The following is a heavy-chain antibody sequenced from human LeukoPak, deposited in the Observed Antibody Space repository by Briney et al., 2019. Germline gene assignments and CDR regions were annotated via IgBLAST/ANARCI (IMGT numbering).Heavy chain of an antibody. D-gene: IGHD2-2*01. CDR2: ISYDGSDK. Sequence: GGSLRLSCAASGFIFNSYALHWVRQAPGKGLEWAASISYDGSDKYYADSVKGRFTISRDYSKNTLFLQMNSLRPEDTAVYYCGKGYCSSSRCSPDYWGQGTLVIVSS. CDR1: GFIFNSYA. CDR3: GKGYCSSSRCSPDY. V-gene: IGHV3-30*04. J-gene: IGHJ4*02.